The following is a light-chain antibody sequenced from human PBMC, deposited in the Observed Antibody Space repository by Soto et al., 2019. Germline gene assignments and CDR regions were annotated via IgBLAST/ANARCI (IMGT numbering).Light chain of an antibody. V-gene: IGLV1-40*01. CDR3: QSYDASLSAFYV. J-gene: IGLJ1*01. CDR2: GSS. Sequence: QSVLTQPPSVSVAPGQRVTISCTWTSSNIGAGYDVHWYQQLPGTAPKLLIYGSSKRPSGVPDRFSGSNSGTSASLAITGLQAEDEADYYCQSYDASLSAFYVFGSGTKLTVL. CDR1: SSNIGAGYD.